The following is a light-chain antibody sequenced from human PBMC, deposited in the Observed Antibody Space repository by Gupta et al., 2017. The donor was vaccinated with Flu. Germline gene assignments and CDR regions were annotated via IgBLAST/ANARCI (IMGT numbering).Light chain of an antibody. J-gene: IGKJ2*01. CDR3: QQHFNTRT. V-gene: IGKV4-1*01. Sequence: INCKSSQSVLYSSSNKNYLAWYQQKPGQPPRLLIYWASTRESGVPDRFSGSGSGTDFTLTITGLQAEDVAVYYCQQHFNTRTFGQGTRLEIK. CDR2: WAS. CDR1: QSVLYSSSNKNY.